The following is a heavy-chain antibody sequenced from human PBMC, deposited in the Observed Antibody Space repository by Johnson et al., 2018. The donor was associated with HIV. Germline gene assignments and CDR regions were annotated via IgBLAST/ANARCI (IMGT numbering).Heavy chain of an antibody. J-gene: IGHJ3*02. D-gene: IGHD3-22*01. CDR2: IKSKTDGGTT. Sequence: VQLVESGGGLVKPGGSLRLSCAASGFTLSNAWMSWVRQAPGKGLEWVGRIKSKTDGGTTDYAAPVKGRFTISRDNSKNTLYLQMKSLRAEDTAVYYCAREYSQYYYDSSGSQIPIPGTDAFDIWGQGTMVTVSS. V-gene: IGHV3-15*01. CDR3: AREYSQYYYDSSGSQIPIPGTDAFDI. CDR1: GFTLSNAW.